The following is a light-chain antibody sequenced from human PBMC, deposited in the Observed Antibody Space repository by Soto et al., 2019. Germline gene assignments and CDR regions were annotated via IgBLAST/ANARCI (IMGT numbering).Light chain of an antibody. J-gene: IGLJ1*01. V-gene: IGLV2-14*01. Sequence: QSALTQPASVSGSPGQSITISCSGTSRDIGAYNLVSWYKHHPGQAPQLMIYEVSNRPSGVSNRFSGSKSGNTASLTISGLQADDEGDYYCSSKTSSSSPFVFGTGTKVTVL. CDR3: SSKTSSSSPFV. CDR1: SRDIGAYNL. CDR2: EVS.